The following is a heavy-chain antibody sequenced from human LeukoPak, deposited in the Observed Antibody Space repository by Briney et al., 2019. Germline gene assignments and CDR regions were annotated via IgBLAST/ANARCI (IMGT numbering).Heavy chain of an antibody. Sequence: GGSLRLSCAASGFTVSSNYMSWVRQAPGKGLEWVAVISYDGSNKYYADSVKGRFTISRDNSKNTLYLQMNSLRAEDTAVYYCAKDYYYDSSGYYGHWGQGTLVTVSS. D-gene: IGHD3-22*01. CDR1: GFTVSSNY. CDR2: ISYDGSNK. J-gene: IGHJ4*02. CDR3: AKDYYYDSSGYYGH. V-gene: IGHV3-30*18.